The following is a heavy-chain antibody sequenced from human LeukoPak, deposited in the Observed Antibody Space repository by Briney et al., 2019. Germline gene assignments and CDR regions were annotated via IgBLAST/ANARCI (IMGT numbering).Heavy chain of an antibody. J-gene: IGHJ4*02. CDR1: GDSINNYY. V-gene: IGHV4-4*07. Sequence: PSETLSLTCSVSGDSINNYYWSWIRQPAGKGLEWIGRIYTSGYTNYNPSLKSRVTVSADTSKNQFSLKLTSVTAADTAVYYCARALRWELAYYFDQWGQGIMVTVSS. CDR3: ARALRWELAYYFDQ. D-gene: IGHD4-23*01. CDR2: IYTSGYT.